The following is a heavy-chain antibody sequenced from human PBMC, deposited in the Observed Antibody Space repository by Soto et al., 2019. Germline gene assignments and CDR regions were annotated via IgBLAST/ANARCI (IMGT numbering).Heavy chain of an antibody. CDR1: GFTFSIYA. V-gene: IGHV3-23*01. Sequence: GGSLRLSCAASGFTFSIYAMTWVRQAPGKGLEWVSSLSASSDNTYYADSVKGRFTISRDNSKNTLYLQMNSLRAEDTAVYYCAKDESNSNPLYYFDYWGQGTLVTVSS. D-gene: IGHD4-4*01. J-gene: IGHJ4*02. CDR2: LSASSDNT. CDR3: AKDESNSNPLYYFDY.